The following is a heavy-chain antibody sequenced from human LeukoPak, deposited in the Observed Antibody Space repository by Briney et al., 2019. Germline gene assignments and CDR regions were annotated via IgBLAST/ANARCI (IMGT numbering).Heavy chain of an antibody. V-gene: IGHV4-4*02. J-gene: IGHJ4*02. CDR1: GGSISSSNW. Sequence: KASETLSLTCAVSGGSISSSNWWSWVRQPPGKGLEWIGEIYHSGSTNYNPSLKSRVTISVDKSKNQFSLKLSSVTAADTAVYYCARGVSGVYAAAENLDYWGQGTLVTVSS. D-gene: IGHD6-13*01. CDR3: ARGVSGVYAAAENLDY. CDR2: IYHSGST.